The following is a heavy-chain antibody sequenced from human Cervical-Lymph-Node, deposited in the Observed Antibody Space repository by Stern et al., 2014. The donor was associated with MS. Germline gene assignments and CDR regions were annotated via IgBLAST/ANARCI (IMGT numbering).Heavy chain of an antibody. CDR1: EFAFSSHA. V-gene: IGHV3-30*04. CDR3: ARDLDSELLGYRLDY. Sequence: VQLVESGGGVVQPGRSLRIFCVASEFAFSSHAMHWVRQAPGKGLEWVAVISYHGRDKYYADSVKGRFTISRDNSENTVFLQMNCLRPEDTAVYYCARDLDSELLGYRLDYWGQGTLVTVSS. D-gene: IGHD3-10*01. J-gene: IGHJ4*02. CDR2: ISYHGRDK.